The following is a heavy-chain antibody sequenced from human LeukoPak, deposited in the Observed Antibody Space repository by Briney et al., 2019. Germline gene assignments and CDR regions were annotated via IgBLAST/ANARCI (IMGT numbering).Heavy chain of an antibody. CDR3: ATGYYYDSSGYPHVPFDY. D-gene: IGHD3-22*01. CDR1: GYTLTELS. CDR2: FDPEDGET. Sequence: GASVKVSCKVSGYTLTELSMHWVRQAPGKGLEWMGGFDPEDGETIYAQKFQGRVTMTEDTSTDTAYMEVSSLRSEDTAVYYCATGYYYDSSGYPHVPFDYWGQGTLVTVSS. V-gene: IGHV1-24*01. J-gene: IGHJ4*02.